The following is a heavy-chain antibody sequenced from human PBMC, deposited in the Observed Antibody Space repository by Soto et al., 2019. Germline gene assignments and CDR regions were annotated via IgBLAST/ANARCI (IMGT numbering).Heavy chain of an antibody. J-gene: IGHJ6*04. CDR1: GFTFSSYG. CDR3: VRAAGYSGNDYVYYYGMDV. CDR2: VWYDGGNK. V-gene: IGHV3-33*01. Sequence: QVQLVESGGGVVQPGRSLRLSCAASGFTFSSYGMHWVRQAPGKGLEWVALVWYDGGNKYYADSVKGRFTISRDNSKNTLYLQMNSLRDEDTAVYYCVRAAGYSGNDYVYYYGMDVWGK. D-gene: IGHD5-12*01.